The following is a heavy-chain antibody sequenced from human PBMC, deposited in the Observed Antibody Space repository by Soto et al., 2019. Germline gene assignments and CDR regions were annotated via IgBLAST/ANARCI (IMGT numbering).Heavy chain of an antibody. CDR3: ARRFDP. V-gene: IGHV4-59*01. Sequence: SETLSLTCTVSGGSISSYYWSWIRQPPGKGLEWIGYIYYSGSTNYNPSLKSRVTISVDTSKNQFSLKLSSVTAADTAVYYCARRFDPWGQGTLVTVS. J-gene: IGHJ5*02. CDR2: IYYSGST. CDR1: GGSISSYY.